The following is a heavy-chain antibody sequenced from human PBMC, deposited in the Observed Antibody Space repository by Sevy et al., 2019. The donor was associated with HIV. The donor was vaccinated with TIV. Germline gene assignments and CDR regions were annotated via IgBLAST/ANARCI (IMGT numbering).Heavy chain of an antibody. CDR2: IKSKSDGGTT. Sequence: GGSLRLSCVASGFTFSDPWMSWVRQAPGKGLEWVGRIKSKSDGGTTDYAAPVKGRFTISRDDSKNTLYLQMNRLKTDVPGVYYCTTHPSLSFARMIVTEGGMDVWGQGTTVTVSS. V-gene: IGHV3-15*01. CDR1: GFTFSDPW. J-gene: IGHJ6*02. CDR3: TTHPSLSFARMIVTEGGMDV. D-gene: IGHD3-22*01.